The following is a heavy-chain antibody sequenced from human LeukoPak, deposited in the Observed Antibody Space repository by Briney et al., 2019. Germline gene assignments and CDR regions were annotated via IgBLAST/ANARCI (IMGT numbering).Heavy chain of an antibody. CDR3: ARDGSSVFGVVILDSIQFNWFDP. V-gene: IGHV1-69*04. Sequence: SVKVSCKVSGYTLTELSMHWVRQAPGQGLEWMGRIIPILGIANYAQKFQGRVTITADKSTSTAYMELSSLRSEDTAVYYCARDGSSVFGVVILDSIQFNWFDPWGQGTLVTVSS. J-gene: IGHJ5*02. CDR2: IIPILGIA. CDR1: GYTLTELS. D-gene: IGHD3-3*02.